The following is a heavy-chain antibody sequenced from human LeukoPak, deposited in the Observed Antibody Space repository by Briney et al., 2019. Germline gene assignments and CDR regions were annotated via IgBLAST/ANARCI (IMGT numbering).Heavy chain of an antibody. V-gene: IGHV3-48*03. D-gene: IGHD3-3*01. CDR1: GFTFSSYE. J-gene: IGHJ6*02. Sequence: GGSLRLSCAASGFTFSSYEMNWVRQAPGKGLEWVSYISSSGSTIYYADSVKGRFTISRDNAKNSLYLQMNSLRAEDTAVYYCARALLAGRYYYGMDVWSQGTTVTVSS. CDR2: ISSSGSTI. CDR3: ARALLAGRYYYGMDV.